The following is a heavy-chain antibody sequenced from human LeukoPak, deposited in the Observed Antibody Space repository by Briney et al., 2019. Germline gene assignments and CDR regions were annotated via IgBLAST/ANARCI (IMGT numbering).Heavy chain of an antibody. D-gene: IGHD6-13*01. CDR3: ARDGLSSSWYLGFDY. Sequence: GASVKVSCKASGYTFTSYAITWVRQAPGQGLEWMGWISAYNGNTNYAQNLQGRVTMTTDTSTSTAYMELRSLRSDDTAVYYRARDGLSSSWYLGFDYWGQGTLVTVSS. CDR1: GYTFTSYA. CDR2: ISAYNGNT. J-gene: IGHJ4*02. V-gene: IGHV1-18*01.